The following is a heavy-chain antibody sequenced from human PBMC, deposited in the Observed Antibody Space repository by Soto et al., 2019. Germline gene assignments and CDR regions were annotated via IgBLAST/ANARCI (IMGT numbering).Heavy chain of an antibody. CDR1: GGSISSYY. CDR2: IYYSGST. D-gene: IGHD6-19*01. Sequence: QVQLQESGPGLVKPSETLSLTCTVSGGSISSYYWSWIRQPPGKGLEWIGYIYYSGSTNYNPSLKSRATISVDTSKNQFSLKLSSVTAADTAVYYCASIAVATSYYYYGMDVWGQGTTVTVSS. V-gene: IGHV4-59*01. J-gene: IGHJ6*02. CDR3: ASIAVATSYYYYGMDV.